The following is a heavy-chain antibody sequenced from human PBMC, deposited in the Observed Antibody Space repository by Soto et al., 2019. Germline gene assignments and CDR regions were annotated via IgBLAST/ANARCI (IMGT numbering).Heavy chain of an antibody. CDR3: AQGYASSGYYMD. D-gene: IGHD3-22*01. J-gene: IGHJ4*02. Sequence: QVQLQQWGAGLLKPSETLSLTCAVYGGSFSGYYWSWIRQPPGKGLEWIGEINHSGSTNYNPSLKSRVTISVDASNNQFSVKLSSVTAADTAVYYCAQGYASSGYYMDWGQGTLVTVSS. CDR1: GGSFSGYY. CDR2: INHSGST. V-gene: IGHV4-34*01.